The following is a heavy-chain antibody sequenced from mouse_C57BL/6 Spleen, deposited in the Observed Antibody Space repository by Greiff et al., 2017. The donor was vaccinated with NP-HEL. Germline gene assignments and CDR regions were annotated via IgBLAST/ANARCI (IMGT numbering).Heavy chain of an antibody. V-gene: IGHV1-82*01. CDR2: IYPGDGDT. D-gene: IGHD1-1*01. Sequence: QVQLKQSGPELVKPGASVKISCKASGYAFSSSWMNWVKQRPGKGLEWIGRIYPGDGDTNYNGKFKGKATLTADKSSSTAYMQLSSLTSEDSAVYFCARGTHYYGSSYDYWGQGTTLTVSS. J-gene: IGHJ2*01. CDR3: ARGTHYYGSSYDY. CDR1: GYAFSSSW.